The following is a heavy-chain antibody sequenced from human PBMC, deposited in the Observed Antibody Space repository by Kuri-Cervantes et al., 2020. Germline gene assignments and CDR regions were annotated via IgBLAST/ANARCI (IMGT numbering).Heavy chain of an antibody. V-gene: IGHV3-30*14. Sequence: GESLKISCAASGFTFSSYAMHWVRQAPGKGLEWVAVISYDGSNKYYADSVKGRFTISRDNSKNTLYLQMNSLRAEDTAVYYCARDRTLYDSSGYYYPWGYGMEVWGQGTTVTVSS. D-gene: IGHD3-22*01. CDR2: ISYDGSNK. CDR1: GFTFSSYA. J-gene: IGHJ6*02. CDR3: ARDRTLYDSSGYYYPWGYGMEV.